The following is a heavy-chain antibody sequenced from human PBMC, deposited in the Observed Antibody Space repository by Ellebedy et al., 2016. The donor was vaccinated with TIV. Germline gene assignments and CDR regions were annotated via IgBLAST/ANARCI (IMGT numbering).Heavy chain of an antibody. CDR3: ARGPGGYQATDAFDI. J-gene: IGHJ3*02. D-gene: IGHD2-2*01. Sequence: GESLKISCAASGFTFSSYWMHWVPQALGKGLVWVSRINSDGSSTSYADSVKGRFTISRDNAKNTLYLQMNSLRAEDTAVYYCARGPGGYQATDAFDIWGQGTMVTVSS. CDR2: INSDGSST. CDR1: GFTFSSYW. V-gene: IGHV3-74*01.